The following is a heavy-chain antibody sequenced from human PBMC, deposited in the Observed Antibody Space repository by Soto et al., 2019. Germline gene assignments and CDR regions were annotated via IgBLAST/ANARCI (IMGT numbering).Heavy chain of an antibody. CDR1: GVTFGNYE. CDR2: MNPSSGNT. CDR3: AKNADFFHYHMDV. J-gene: IGHJ6*03. Sequence: QVLLMQSGAEVRKPGASVTVSCEASGVTFGNYEINWVRQAPGQGLEWMGWMNPSSGNTGYAQKFQSTVPMTRITSTNTAYLELRTLTSEDTAVYYCAKNADFFHYHMDVWGEGTTVTVSS. V-gene: IGHV1-8*01.